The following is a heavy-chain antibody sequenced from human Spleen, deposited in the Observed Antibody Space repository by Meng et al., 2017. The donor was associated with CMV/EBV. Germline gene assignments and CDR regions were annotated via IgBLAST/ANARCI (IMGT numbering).Heavy chain of an antibody. Sequence: GESLKISCAASGFTFSSYEMNWVRQAPGKGLEWVSYISSSGSTIYYADPVKGRFTISRDNAKNSLYLQMNSLRAEDTAVYYCAIEMATSPPDYWVQGTLFTVSS. J-gene: IGHJ4*02. CDR2: ISSSGSTI. CDR1: GFTFSSYE. CDR3: AIEMATSPPDY. V-gene: IGHV3-48*03. D-gene: IGHD5-24*01.